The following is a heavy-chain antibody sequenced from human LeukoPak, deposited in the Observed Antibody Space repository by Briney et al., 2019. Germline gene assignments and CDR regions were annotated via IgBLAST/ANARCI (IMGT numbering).Heavy chain of an antibody. V-gene: IGHV4-4*02. CDR1: GGSISSSNW. J-gene: IGHJ6*02. Sequence: SGTLSLTCADSGGSISSSNWWSWVRQPPGKGLEWIGEIYHSGSTNYNPSLKSRVTISVDTSKNQFSLKLSSVTAADTAVYYCARGIWKEYSSSSRSAYYYYGMDVWGQGTTVTVSS. CDR3: ARGIWKEYSSSSRSAYYYYGMDV. D-gene: IGHD6-6*01. CDR2: IYHSGST.